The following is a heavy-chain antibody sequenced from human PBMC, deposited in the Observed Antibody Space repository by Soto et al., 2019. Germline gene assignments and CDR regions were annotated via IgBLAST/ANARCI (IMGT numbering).Heavy chain of an antibody. CDR2: VYHSGAI. V-gene: IGHV4-4*02. CDR3: ARSSVVDPAADDDRWFDP. D-gene: IGHD2-2*01. CDR1: GGSISSTSW. J-gene: IGHJ5*02. Sequence: QVQLQESGPGLVKPSETLSLTCAVSGGSISSTSWWTWVRQPPGKGLEWIGEVYHSGAINYSPSIYRRLTLSVDKTRNQFSLKLSSGTAADTAVYYCARSSVVDPAADDDRWFDPWGQGTLVTVSS.